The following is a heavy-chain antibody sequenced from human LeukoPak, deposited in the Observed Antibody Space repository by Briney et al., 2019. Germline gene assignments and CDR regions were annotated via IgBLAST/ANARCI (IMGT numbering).Heavy chain of an antibody. Sequence: GGSVRLTCAASGFTFSAYSIHWVRQAPGKGLEWVSSIISTSSFIFYADSVKGRFTISRDNADTSLYLQMNSLRAEDTAVYYCATPRTYYCSETSCYFDHWGQGTLVTVSS. CDR1: GFTFSAYS. D-gene: IGHD2-15*01. CDR3: ATPRTYYCSETSCYFDH. V-gene: IGHV3-21*01. J-gene: IGHJ4*03. CDR2: IISTSSFI.